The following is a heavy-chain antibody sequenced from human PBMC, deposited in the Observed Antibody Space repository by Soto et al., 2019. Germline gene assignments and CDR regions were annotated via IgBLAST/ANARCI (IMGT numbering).Heavy chain of an antibody. D-gene: IGHD1-26*01. Sequence: ASVKVSCKASGYSFTSLDITWVRQTAGQGLEWMGWMQPSTGRTGYAQKFQGRVTMTRDTSINTAYMELTTLTSDDTAFYYCARGVSAGVDYWGQGTLVTVSS. CDR2: MQPSTGRT. V-gene: IGHV1-8*01. J-gene: IGHJ4*02. CDR1: GYSFTSLD. CDR3: ARGVSAGVDY.